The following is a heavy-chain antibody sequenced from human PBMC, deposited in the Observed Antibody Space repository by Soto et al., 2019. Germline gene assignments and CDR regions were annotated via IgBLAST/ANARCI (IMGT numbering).Heavy chain of an antibody. CDR2: IIPIFGTA. CDR3: ARAVKPGQYAYCGGDCAPYYYYGMDV. J-gene: IGHJ6*02. CDR1: GGTFSSYA. D-gene: IGHD2-21*02. V-gene: IGHV1-69*13. Sequence: GASVKVSCKASGGTFSSYAISWVRQAPGQGLEWMGGIIPIFGTANYAQKFQGRVTITADESTSTAYMELSSLRSEDTAVYYCARAVKPGQYAYCGGDCAPYYYYGMDVWGQGTTVTVS.